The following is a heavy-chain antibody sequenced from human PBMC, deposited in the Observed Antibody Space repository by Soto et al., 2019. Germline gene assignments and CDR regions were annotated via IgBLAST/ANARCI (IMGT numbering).Heavy chain of an antibody. Sequence: PSETLSLTCTVSGGSISSYYWSWIRQPPGKGLEWIGYIYYSGSTNYNPSLKSRVTISVDTSKNQFSLKLSSVTAADTAVYYCARVGDSGYYWYFDYWGQGALVTVS. V-gene: IGHV4-59*01. CDR2: IYYSGST. J-gene: IGHJ4*02. CDR3: ARVGDSGYYWYFDY. CDR1: GGSISSYY. D-gene: IGHD3-22*01.